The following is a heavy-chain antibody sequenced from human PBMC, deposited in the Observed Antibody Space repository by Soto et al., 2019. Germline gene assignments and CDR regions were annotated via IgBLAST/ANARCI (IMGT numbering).Heavy chain of an antibody. Sequence: EVQLLESGGGLVQPGGSLRLSCAASGFTFSSYPMSWVRQAPGKGLEWVSTISGSGGSTYYADSVKGRFTISRDNSKNTRHLQMNGLRAEDTALYYCAKGKGGSLSYLFDYWGQGTLVTVSS. J-gene: IGHJ4*02. CDR2: ISGSGGST. CDR3: AKGKGGSLSYLFDY. V-gene: IGHV3-23*01. CDR1: GFTFSSYP. D-gene: IGHD3-16*01.